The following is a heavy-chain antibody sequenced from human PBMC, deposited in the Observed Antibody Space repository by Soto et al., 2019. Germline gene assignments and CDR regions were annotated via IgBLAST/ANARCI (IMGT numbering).Heavy chain of an antibody. CDR2: IYYSGST. D-gene: IGHD6-19*01. V-gene: IGHV4-59*01. CDR1: GGSISSYY. Sequence: PSETLSLTCTVSGGSISSYYWSWIRQPPGKGLEWIGYIYYSGSTNYNPSLKSRVTISVDTSKNQFSLKLSSVTAADTAVYYCARAPYIAVAGTYYYYYGMDVWGQGTTVTVSS. J-gene: IGHJ6*02. CDR3: ARAPYIAVAGTYYYYYGMDV.